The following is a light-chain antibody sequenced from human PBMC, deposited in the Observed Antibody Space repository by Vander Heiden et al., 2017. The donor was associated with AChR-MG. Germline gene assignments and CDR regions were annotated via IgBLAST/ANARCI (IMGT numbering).Light chain of an antibody. CDR2: DAS. J-gene: IGKJ3*01. CDR1: QGISSY. V-gene: IGKV1-39*01. CDR3: QQSDSTPRT. Sequence: DIQMTPSPSSLSASVGDRVTITCQASQGISSYLNWYQQKPGKAPKLLIYDASSLESGVPSRFSGSGSGTDFTLTISSLQPEDFATYYCQQSDSTPRTFGPGTKVDIK.